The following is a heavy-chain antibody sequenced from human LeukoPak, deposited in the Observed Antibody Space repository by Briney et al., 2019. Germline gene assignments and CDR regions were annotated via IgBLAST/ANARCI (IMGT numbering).Heavy chain of an antibody. Sequence: GGSLRLSCEASGFTFTDYAMYWVRHAPGKGLEWVSGISWNSGSTGYADSVKGRFTISRDNATNTLYLQMNSLRAEDMAVYYCSNDDYYVRRGYSDYGGRGTLHSVPT. CDR2: ISWNSGST. D-gene: IGHD3-10*02. J-gene: IGHJ4*02. CDR1: GFTFTDYA. V-gene: IGHV3-9*03. CDR3: SNDDYYVRRGYSDY.